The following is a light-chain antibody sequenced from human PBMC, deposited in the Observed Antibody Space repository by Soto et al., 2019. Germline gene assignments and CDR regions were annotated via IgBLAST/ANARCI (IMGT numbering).Light chain of an antibody. V-gene: IGKV1-5*03. CDR1: RTIGGY. CDR2: KAS. Sequence: DVQMTQSPSTLSASVGDRVTITCRASRTIGGYLAWYQQKPGKAPNLLIYKASNLESGVPSRFSGSGSGTEFTLTISSLQPDDLATYYCQQYYSLQALTFGGGTKVEIK. J-gene: IGKJ4*01. CDR3: QQYYSLQALT.